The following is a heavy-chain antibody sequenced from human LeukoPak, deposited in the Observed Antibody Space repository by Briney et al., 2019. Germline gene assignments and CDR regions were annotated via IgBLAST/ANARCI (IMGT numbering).Heavy chain of an antibody. CDR2: ISYDGSNK. J-gene: IGHJ4*02. CDR1: GFTFSSYA. CDR3: ARTIDIVVVPIYYFDY. Sequence: GGSLRLSCAASGFTFSSYAMHWVRQAPGKGLEWVAVISYDGSNKYYADSVKGRFTISRDNAENSLYLQMNSLRAEDTAVYYCARTIDIVVVPIYYFDYWGQGTLVTVSS. D-gene: IGHD2-2*01. V-gene: IGHV3-30-3*01.